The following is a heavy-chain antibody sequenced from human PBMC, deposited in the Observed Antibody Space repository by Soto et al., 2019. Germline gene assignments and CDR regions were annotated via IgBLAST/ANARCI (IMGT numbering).Heavy chain of an antibody. CDR1: GGSFSGYY. Sequence: SETLSLTCAVYGGSFSGYYWSWIRQPPGKGLEWIGEINHSGSTNYNPSLKSRVTISVDTSKNQFSLKLSSVTAADTAVYYCARGSRTRITIFGVVKDGLSSMDVRGKGTTVTVSS. J-gene: IGHJ6*03. CDR2: INHSGST. D-gene: IGHD3-3*01. V-gene: IGHV4-34*01. CDR3: ARGSRTRITIFGVVKDGLSSMDV.